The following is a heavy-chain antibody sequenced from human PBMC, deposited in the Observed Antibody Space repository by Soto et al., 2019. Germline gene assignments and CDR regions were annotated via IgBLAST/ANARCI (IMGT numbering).Heavy chain of an antibody. V-gene: IGHV3-23*01. D-gene: IGHD2-2*01. CDR3: AKALTTAASKSFDY. Sequence: GGSLRLSCAAPGFTFSTYGMSWVRQAPGRGLEWVSAISGSGGSTSYADSVRGRFTISRDSSKNTLYLQMSSLRAEDTAVYYCAKALTTAASKSFDYWGQGSQVTVSS. CDR1: GFTFSTYG. J-gene: IGHJ4*02. CDR2: ISGSGGST.